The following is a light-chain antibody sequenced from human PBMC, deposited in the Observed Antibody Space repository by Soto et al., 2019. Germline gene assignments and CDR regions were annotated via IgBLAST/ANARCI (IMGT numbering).Light chain of an antibody. J-gene: IGKJ1*01. CDR3: QQYNPYSPTWT. Sequence: DLQMTQSPFTLSASVVARVNITGRSRQTISSWLAWYQQIPGKAPTLLIYDASNLESGVPSRFGGSGSGTGFTLTISRLQPDDFATYYCQQYNPYSPTWTCGKGHTGDIK. CDR2: DAS. CDR1: QTISSW. V-gene: IGKV1-5*01.